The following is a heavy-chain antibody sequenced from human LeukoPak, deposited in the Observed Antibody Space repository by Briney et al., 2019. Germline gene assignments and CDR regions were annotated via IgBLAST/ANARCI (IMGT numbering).Heavy chain of an antibody. Sequence: ASVKVSCKASGYMFTRYYLRWVRQAPGQGLEWMGMINPSGDSTSYAQKFQSRVTMTRDTSTSTVYMELSSLRSEDTAVYYCARVAYCGGDCYWPPFDYWGQGTLVTVSS. J-gene: IGHJ4*02. CDR3: ARVAYCGGDCYWPPFDY. CDR2: INPSGDST. CDR1: GYMFTRYY. D-gene: IGHD2-21*02. V-gene: IGHV1-46*01.